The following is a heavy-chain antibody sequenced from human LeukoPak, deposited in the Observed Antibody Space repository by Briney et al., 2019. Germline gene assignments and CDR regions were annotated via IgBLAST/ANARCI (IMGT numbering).Heavy chain of an antibody. CDR1: GLTFSIHW. V-gene: IGHV3-7*01. CDR3: AKDATPALGTVYMDV. Sequence: GGSLRLSCAASGLTFSIHWMNWVRQPPGKGLECVANINQDGSDKYYVDSVKGRFTISRDNTENSLYLQMNSLRAEDTAVYYCAKDATPALGTVYMDVWGKGTTVTVSS. J-gene: IGHJ6*03. D-gene: IGHD6-13*01. CDR2: INQDGSDK.